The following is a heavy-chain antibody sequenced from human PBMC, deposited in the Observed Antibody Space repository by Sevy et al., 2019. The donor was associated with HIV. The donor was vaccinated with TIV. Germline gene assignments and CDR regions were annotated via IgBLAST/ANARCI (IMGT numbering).Heavy chain of an antibody. CDR1: GESFSGYY. V-gene: IGHV4-34*01. CDR3: ARGLSEFYY. J-gene: IGHJ4*02. Sequence: AESLSLTCAVYGESFSGYYWSWIRQPPGKGLEWIGEIIHSGSTNYNPSLKSRVTISVDTSKNQFSLKLSSVTAADTSVYYCARGLSEFYYWGQGTLVFVSS. CDR2: IIHSGST.